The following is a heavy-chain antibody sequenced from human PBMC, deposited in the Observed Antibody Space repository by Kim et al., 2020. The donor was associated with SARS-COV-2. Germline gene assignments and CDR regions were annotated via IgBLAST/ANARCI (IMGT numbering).Heavy chain of an antibody. CDR2: INPSGGST. CDR1: GYTFTSYY. Sequence: ASVKVSCKASGYTFTSYYMHWVRQAPGQGLEWMGIINPSGGSTSYAQKFQGRVTMTRDTSTSTGYMELSSLRSEDTAVYYCARGGTATNAFDIWGQGTMVTRSS. J-gene: IGHJ3*02. D-gene: IGHD1-26*01. CDR3: ARGGTATNAFDI. V-gene: IGHV1-46*01.